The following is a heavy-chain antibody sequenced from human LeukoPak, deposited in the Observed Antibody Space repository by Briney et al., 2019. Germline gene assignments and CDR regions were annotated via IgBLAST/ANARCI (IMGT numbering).Heavy chain of an antibody. CDR3: ARDRETIFWDVYYFDY. D-gene: IGHD3-9*01. CDR1: GFTFSSYW. CDR2: IKQDGSEK. Sequence: GGSLRLSCAASGFTFSSYWMSWVRQAPGKGLEWVANIKQDGSEKYYVDSVKGRFTISRDNAKNSLYLQMNSLRAEDTAVYYCARDRETIFWDVYYFDYWGQGTLVTVSS. J-gene: IGHJ4*02. V-gene: IGHV3-7*01.